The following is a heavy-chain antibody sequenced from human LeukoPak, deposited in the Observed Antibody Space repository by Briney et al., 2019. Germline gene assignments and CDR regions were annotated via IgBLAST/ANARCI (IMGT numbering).Heavy chain of an antibody. V-gene: IGHV4-38-2*02. CDR2: IYHSGNN. J-gene: IGHJ4*02. CDR3: ARGYSSSWFYFDS. Sequence: SETLSLTCTVSGFSISSTFYWVWVRQPPGKGLEWIGSIYHSGNNYYNPSLKNRVTMSVDTSKNQFSLHLTSVTAADTAVYYCARGYSSSWFYFDSWGQGTLVSASS. CDR1: GFSISSTFY. D-gene: IGHD6-13*01.